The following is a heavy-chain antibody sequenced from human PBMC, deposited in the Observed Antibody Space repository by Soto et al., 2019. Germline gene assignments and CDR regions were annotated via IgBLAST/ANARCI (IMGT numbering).Heavy chain of an antibody. CDR1: GGTFSSYT. J-gene: IGHJ1*01. D-gene: IGHD2-2*01. CDR3: ARADCSSTSCREYFQH. Sequence: QVQLVQSGAEVKKPGSSVKVSCKASGGTFSSYTISWVRQAPGQGLECMGRIIPSLGIANYAQKCQGRVTITADKSTSTAYMELSRLRSEDTAVYYCARADCSSTSCREYFQHWGQGTLVTVSS. CDR2: IIPSLGIA. V-gene: IGHV1-69*02.